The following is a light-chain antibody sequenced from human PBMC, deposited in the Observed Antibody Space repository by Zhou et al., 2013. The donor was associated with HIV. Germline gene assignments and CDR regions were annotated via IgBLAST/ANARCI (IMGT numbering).Light chain of an antibody. V-gene: IGKV1-8*01. CDR2: GAS. J-gene: IGKJ1*01. Sequence: AIRMTQSPSSFSASTGDRVTITCRASQDISTYLAWYQQKPGEAPNLLIYGASTLQSGVPARFSGSGSGTDFTLTVSCLQSEDFATYFCQQYYSYPPTFGQGT. CDR3: QQYYSYPPT. CDR1: QDISTY.